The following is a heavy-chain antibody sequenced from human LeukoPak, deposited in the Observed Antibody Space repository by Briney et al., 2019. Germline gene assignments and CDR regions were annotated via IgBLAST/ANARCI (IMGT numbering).Heavy chain of an antibody. V-gene: IGHV1-8*03. Sequence: GASGKVSCKASGYTFTSYDINGVRQATGQGLEWMGWMNPNSGNTGYAQKFQGRVTITRNTSISTAYMELSSLRSEDTAVYYCARAPKREYYFGSGSYLYGGQGPLVTVSS. J-gene: IGHJ4*02. CDR2: MNPNSGNT. CDR3: ARAPKREYYFGSGSYLY. D-gene: IGHD3-10*01. CDR1: GYTFTSYD.